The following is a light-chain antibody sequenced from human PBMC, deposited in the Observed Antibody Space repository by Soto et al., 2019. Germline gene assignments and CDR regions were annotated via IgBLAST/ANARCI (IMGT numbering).Light chain of an antibody. CDR2: AAS. J-gene: IGKJ1*01. CDR1: QSVSNNY. Sequence: EIVLTQSPGTLSLSPGERATLSCRASQSVSNNYLAWYQQKPGQAPRLLIYAASVRASGIPARYSGSGSGTDFTLTISRLEPEDFAVYHCQQYGSSPWTFGQGTKVDIK. CDR3: QQYGSSPWT. V-gene: IGKV3-20*01.